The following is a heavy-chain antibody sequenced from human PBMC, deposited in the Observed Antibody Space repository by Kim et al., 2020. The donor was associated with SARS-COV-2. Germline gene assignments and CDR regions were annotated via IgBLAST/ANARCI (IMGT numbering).Heavy chain of an antibody. CDR1: GFTFSNAW. J-gene: IGHJ4*02. CDR3: TTFEVTTTYYFDY. D-gene: IGHD5-12*01. CDR2: IKTKTGGGTP. V-gene: IGHV3-15*01. Sequence: GGSLRLSCAASGFTFSNAWVSWVRQAPGKGLEWVGLIKTKTGGGTPDYAAPVKGRFTISRDDSKNTVYLQMNSLKTEDTAVYYCTTFEVTTTYYFDYWGQGTLVTVSS.